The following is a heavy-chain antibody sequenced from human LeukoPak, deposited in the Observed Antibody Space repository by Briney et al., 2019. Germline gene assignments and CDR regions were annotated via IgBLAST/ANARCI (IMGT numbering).Heavy chain of an antibody. CDR2: ISSGSTYI. Sequence: GGSLRLSCAASGFTFSSYSMSWVRQAPGKGLEWVSSISSGSTYIYYANSMKGRFTISRDNAKNSLYLQMNTLRAEDTAVYYCARDRIYSGIYHDTFDIWGHGTMVTVSS. CDR1: GFTFSSYS. CDR3: ARDRIYSGIYHDTFDI. J-gene: IGHJ3*02. V-gene: IGHV3-21*01. D-gene: IGHD1-26*01.